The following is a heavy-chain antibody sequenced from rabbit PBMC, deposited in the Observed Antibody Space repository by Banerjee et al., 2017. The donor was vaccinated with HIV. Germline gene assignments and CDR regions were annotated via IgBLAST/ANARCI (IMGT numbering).Heavy chain of an antibody. CDR1: GFDFSSYG. CDR2: IDVGSGSA. Sequence: QEQLVESGGGLVQPGGSLKLSCKASGFDFSSYGVSWVRQAPGKGLEWIGCIDVGSGSAYYASWVKSRFTSSKTSSTTVTLQMTSLTAADTATYFCARGGNLWGQGTLVTVS. CDR3: ARGGNL. J-gene: IGHJ4*01. V-gene: IGHV1S45*01.